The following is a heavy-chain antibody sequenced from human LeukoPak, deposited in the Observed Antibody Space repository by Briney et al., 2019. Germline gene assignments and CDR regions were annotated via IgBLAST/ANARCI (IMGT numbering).Heavy chain of an antibody. CDR1: GGSVNSGSYH. CDR3: TTSGYDGIDY. J-gene: IGHJ4*02. V-gene: IGHV4-61*01. Sequence: PSETLSLTCTVSVSGGSVNSGSYHWSWIRQSPGKGLEWIGYIYYGGSTNYNPSLKSRVTISVDTSKNQFSLKLRSVTAADTAVYYCTTSGYDGIDYWGQGTLVTVSS. D-gene: IGHD5-12*01. CDR2: IYYGGST.